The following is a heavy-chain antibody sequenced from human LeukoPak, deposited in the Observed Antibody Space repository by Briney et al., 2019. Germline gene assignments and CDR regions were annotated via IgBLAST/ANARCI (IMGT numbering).Heavy chain of an antibody. CDR1: GYTFTSYG. Sequence: ASVKVSCKASGYTFTSYGISWVRQAPGQGLEWMGWISAYNGNTNYAQKLQGRVTMTTDTSTSTAYMELRSLRSDDTAVYYCARARGYDFWSGYFNWFDPWGQGTLVTVSS. V-gene: IGHV1-18*01. J-gene: IGHJ5*02. CDR2: ISAYNGNT. CDR3: ARARGYDFWSGYFNWFDP. D-gene: IGHD3-3*01.